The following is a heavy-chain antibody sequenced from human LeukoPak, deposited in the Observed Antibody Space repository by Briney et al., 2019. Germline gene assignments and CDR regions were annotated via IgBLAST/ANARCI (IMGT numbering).Heavy chain of an antibody. V-gene: IGHV4-28*05. CDR3: ARISSGGNYFDC. CDR2: IYYSGSI. D-gene: IGHD6-19*01. CDR1: GYSISSNNW. Sequence: SDTLSLTCAVSGYSISSNNWWGWIRQPPGKGLEWIGYIYYSGSIYYNPSLKSRVSLSLDTSKNQFSLKLSSVTAVDTAVYYCARISSGGNYFDCWGQGTLVTVSS. J-gene: IGHJ4*02.